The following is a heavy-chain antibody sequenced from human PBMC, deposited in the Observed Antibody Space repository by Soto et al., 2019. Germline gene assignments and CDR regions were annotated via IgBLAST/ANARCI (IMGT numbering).Heavy chain of an antibody. CDR1: GFSRYTRGVG. CDR2: LYWDNTR. D-gene: IGHD2-2*02. CDR3: ARYTTDTHCDV. Sequence: QITLKESRPTLVQPTQTLTLTCSISGFSRYTRGVGVGWVRQPPGKALEWLALLYWDNTRRYSPSLKNSLTIAKGTSENQVVLTRTNMEPEDTGTYYCARYTTDTHCDVWGKGTTVTVSS. J-gene: IGHJ6*04. V-gene: IGHV2-5*02.